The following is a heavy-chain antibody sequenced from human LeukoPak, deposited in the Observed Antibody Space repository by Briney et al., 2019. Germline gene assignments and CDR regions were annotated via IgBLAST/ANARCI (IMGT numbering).Heavy chain of an antibody. CDR3: ARVGGSGWLFDY. CDR2: ISSSGNTI. V-gene: IGHV3-11*01. J-gene: IGHJ4*02. Sequence: GGSLRLSCAASGFSFSDYLLSWIRQAPGKGLEWVSYISSSGNTIYYADSVRGRFTISRDNAKNSLYLQMDSLRAEDTAVYYCARVGGSGWLFDYWGQGTPVTVSS. D-gene: IGHD6-19*01. CDR1: GFSFSDYL.